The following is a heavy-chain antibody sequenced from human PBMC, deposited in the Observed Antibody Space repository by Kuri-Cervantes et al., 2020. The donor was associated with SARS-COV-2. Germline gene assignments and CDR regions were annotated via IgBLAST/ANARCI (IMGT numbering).Heavy chain of an antibody. CDR3: AKSGRQYDV. J-gene: IGHJ3*01. Sequence: LTCAASGFTFSSYWISWVRQAPGKGLEWVANIKQDGSEKYYVDSVKGRFTISRDNAKNSLYLQMNSLRAEDTAVYYCAKSGRQYDVWGQGTMVTVSS. CDR2: IKQDGSEK. CDR1: GFTFSSYW. V-gene: IGHV3-7*01. D-gene: IGHD3-10*01.